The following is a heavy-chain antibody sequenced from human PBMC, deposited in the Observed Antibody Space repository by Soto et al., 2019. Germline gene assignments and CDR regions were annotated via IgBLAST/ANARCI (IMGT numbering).Heavy chain of an antibody. CDR3: ARNGALDY. D-gene: IGHD2-8*01. CDR1: GGSISSGDYY. Sequence: QGQLQESGPGLVKPSQTLSLTCTVSGGSISSGDYYWSWIRQPPGKGLEGMGYILYSGTTNYNPSLESRLTISVDPSKHQFSLKLTSVTAADTAVYYWARNGALDYWGRGTRVTVSS. V-gene: IGHV4-30-4*01. J-gene: IGHJ4*02. CDR2: ILYSGTT.